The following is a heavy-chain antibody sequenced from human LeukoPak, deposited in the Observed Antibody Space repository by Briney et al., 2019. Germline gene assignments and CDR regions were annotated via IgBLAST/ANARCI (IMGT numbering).Heavy chain of an antibody. CDR3: ARGGHYYDSSGYYPDY. Sequence: GRSLRLSCAASGFTFSSYGMHWVRQAPGKGLEWVAVIWYDGSNKYYADSVKGRFTISGDNSKNTLYLQMNSLRAEDTAVYYCARGGHYYDSSGYYPDYWGQGTLVTVSS. D-gene: IGHD3-22*01. V-gene: IGHV3-33*01. J-gene: IGHJ4*02. CDR2: IWYDGSNK. CDR1: GFTFSSYG.